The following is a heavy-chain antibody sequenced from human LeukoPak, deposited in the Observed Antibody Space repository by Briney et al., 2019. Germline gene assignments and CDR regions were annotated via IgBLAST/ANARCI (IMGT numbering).Heavy chain of an antibody. CDR3: ARYYHDSSGYYLRFDY. D-gene: IGHD3-22*01. V-gene: IGHV4-38-2*02. Sequence: SETLSLTCTVSGYSISSGYYWGWIRQPPGKGLEWIGSIYHSGSTYYNPSLKSRVTISVDTSKNQFSLKLSSVTAADTAVYYCARYYHDSSGYYLRFDYWGQGTLVTVSS. CDR2: IYHSGST. J-gene: IGHJ4*02. CDR1: GYSISSGYY.